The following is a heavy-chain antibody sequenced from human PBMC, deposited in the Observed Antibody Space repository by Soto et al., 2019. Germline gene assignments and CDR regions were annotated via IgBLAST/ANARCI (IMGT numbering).Heavy chain of an antibody. Sequence: SETLSLTCTVSGGSISSYYWSWIRQPPGKGLEWIGYIYYSGSTNYNPSLKSRVTISVDTSKNQFSLKLSSVTAADTAVYYCARDTRVKTGTYFDYWGQGTLVTVSS. V-gene: IGHV4-59*01. J-gene: IGHJ4*02. CDR3: ARDTRVKTGTYFDY. CDR2: IYYSGST. CDR1: GGSISSYY. D-gene: IGHD1-1*01.